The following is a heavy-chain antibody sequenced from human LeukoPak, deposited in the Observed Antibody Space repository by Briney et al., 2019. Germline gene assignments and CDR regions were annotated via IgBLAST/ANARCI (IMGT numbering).Heavy chain of an antibody. V-gene: IGHV5-51*01. CDR1: GYSFTTYW. CDR2: IYPDDSDA. CDR3: ARQGYCSSTSCYVDF. J-gene: IGHJ4*02. D-gene: IGHD2-2*01. Sequence: GESLKISSKASGYSFTTYWLAWVRQMPGKGLEWMGIIYPDDSDARYRPSFQGQVTISADKSISTAYLQWSSLKASDTAMYYCARQGYCSSTSCYVDFWGQGTLVTVSS.